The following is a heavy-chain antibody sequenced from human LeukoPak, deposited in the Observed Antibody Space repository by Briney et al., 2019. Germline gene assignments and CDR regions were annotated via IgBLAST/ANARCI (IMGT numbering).Heavy chain of an antibody. J-gene: IGHJ3*02. CDR3: ARLFGGANDAFDI. D-gene: IGHD2-21*01. CDR1: GYAFSSYA. Sequence: ASVKVSCKASGYAFSSYAISWVRQAPGQGLDWMGWISAYNGNSNSAQKIQGRVAMTTDTSTRTAYMGLSNLRSDDTAVYYCARLFGGANDAFDIWGQGTMVTVSS. CDR2: ISAYNGNS. V-gene: IGHV1-18*01.